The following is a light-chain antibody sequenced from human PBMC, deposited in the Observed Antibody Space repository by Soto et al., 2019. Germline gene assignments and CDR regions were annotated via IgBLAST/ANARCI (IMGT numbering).Light chain of an antibody. J-gene: IGKJ5*01. Sequence: EIVLTQSPGTLSLSPGERATLSCRASQSVSRSYLAWYQQKPGQAPRLLIYGASSRATGIPDRFSGSGSGTAFTLTISRLEPEDVAVYYCQQYGSSPITFGQGTRLEIK. CDR2: GAS. V-gene: IGKV3-20*01. CDR1: QSVSRSY. CDR3: QQYGSSPIT.